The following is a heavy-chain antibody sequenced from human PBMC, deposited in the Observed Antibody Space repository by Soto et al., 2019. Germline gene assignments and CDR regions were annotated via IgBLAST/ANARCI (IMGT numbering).Heavy chain of an antibody. J-gene: IGHJ4*01. V-gene: IGHV1-3*01. Sequence: ASVKVSCKTSGYMFTRCAMHWVRQAPGQRLEWMGWISGDSGNTKYSPKLQDRVTITRDTSASTAYMELSSLTSEDTALYYCARDGVAAGNINFDYWGQGTLVTV. CDR3: ARDGVAAGNINFDY. CDR1: GYMFTRCA. D-gene: IGHD6-19*01. CDR2: ISGDSGNT.